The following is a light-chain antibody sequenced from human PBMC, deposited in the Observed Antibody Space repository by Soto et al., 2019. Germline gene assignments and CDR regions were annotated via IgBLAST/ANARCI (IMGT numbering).Light chain of an antibody. CDR2: KAS. CDR3: QQYNSYSRNT. CDR1: QSISSW. J-gene: IGKJ2*01. V-gene: IGKV1-5*03. Sequence: DIPMTQSPSTLSASVGDRVTITCRASQSISSWLAWYQQKPGKAPKLLIYKASSLESGGPSRFSGSGSGTEFTRTSSSLQPDDFASYYCQQYNSYSRNTFGQGTKLEI.